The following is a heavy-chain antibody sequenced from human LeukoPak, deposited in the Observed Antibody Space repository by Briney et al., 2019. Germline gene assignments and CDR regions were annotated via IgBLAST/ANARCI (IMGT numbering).Heavy chain of an antibody. D-gene: IGHD3-22*01. CDR3: ARGLRGGHYYDRSGYYAY. V-gene: IGHV1-18*01. J-gene: IGHJ4*02. CDR2: ISAYNGNT. Sequence: ASVKVSCKASGYTFTSYGISWVRQAPGQGLEWMGWISAYNGNTNYAQKLQGRVTMTTDTSTSTAYMELSSLRSEDTAVYYCARGLRGGHYYDRSGYYAYWGQGTLVTVSS. CDR1: GYTFTSYG.